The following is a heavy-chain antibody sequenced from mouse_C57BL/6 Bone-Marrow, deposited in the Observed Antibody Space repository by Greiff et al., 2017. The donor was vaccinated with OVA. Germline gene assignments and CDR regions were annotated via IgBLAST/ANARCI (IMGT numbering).Heavy chain of an antibody. D-gene: IGHD2-4*01. J-gene: IGHJ4*01. V-gene: IGHV1-9*01. CDR3: ARGHFYDYFYYYAMDY. CDR2: ILPGSGST. Sequence: VQLQQSGAELMKPGASVKLSCKATGYTFTGYWIEWVKQRPGHGLEWIGEILPGSGSTNYNEKFKGKATFTADTSSNTAYMQLSSLTAEDSAIYYCARGHFYDYFYYYAMDYWGQGTSVTVSA. CDR1: GYTFTGYW.